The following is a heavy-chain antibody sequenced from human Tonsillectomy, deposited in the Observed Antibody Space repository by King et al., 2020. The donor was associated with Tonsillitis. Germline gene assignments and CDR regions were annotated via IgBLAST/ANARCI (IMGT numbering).Heavy chain of an antibody. D-gene: IGHD2-15*01. J-gene: IGHJ6*02. Sequence: QLVQSGGGLVQPGGSLRLSCAASGFTFHFYAMSWVRQAPGMGLEWGSAITGGGDSTYYADSVKGRFTISRDNSEHSLYLQMNSLRAEDTAVYYCAKGGLLGSYSYYYGLDVWGQGTPVTVSS. CDR1: GFTFHFYA. CDR3: AKGGLLGSYSYYYGLDV. CDR2: ITGGGDST. V-gene: IGHV3-23*04.